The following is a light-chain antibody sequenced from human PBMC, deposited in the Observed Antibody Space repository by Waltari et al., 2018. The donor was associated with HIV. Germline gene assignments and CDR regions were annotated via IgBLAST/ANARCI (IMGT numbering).Light chain of an antibody. Sequence: SYVLTQPPSESVAPGKTARITCEGKNIGVKSVHWYQQKPGQAPVLVIYADDDRPSGIPGRFSGSSSGNTATLTINRVEAGDEADYYCQVWDSSSDHRIFGGGTKLTVL. CDR1: NIGVKS. CDR3: QVWDSSSDHRI. V-gene: IGLV3-21*04. J-gene: IGLJ2*01. CDR2: ADD.